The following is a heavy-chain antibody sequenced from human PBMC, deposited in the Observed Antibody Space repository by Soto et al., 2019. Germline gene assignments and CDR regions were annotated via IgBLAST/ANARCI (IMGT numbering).Heavy chain of an antibody. J-gene: IGHJ4*02. Sequence: PSETLSLTCTVSGGSVSSGSYYWSWIRQPPGKGLEWIGYIYYSGSTNYNPSLKSRVTISVDTSKNQFSLKLSSVTAADTAVYYCASAKPYYYDCYDYWCQGTLVTVSS. CDR1: GGSVSSGSYY. V-gene: IGHV4-61*01. CDR2: IYYSGST. D-gene: IGHD3-22*01. CDR3: ASAKPYYYDCYDY.